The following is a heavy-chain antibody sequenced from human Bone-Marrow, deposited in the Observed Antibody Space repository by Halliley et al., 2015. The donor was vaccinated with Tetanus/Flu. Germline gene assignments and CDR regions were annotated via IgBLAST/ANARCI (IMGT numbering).Heavy chain of an antibody. CDR1: GGSLSGYY. J-gene: IGHJ4*02. Sequence: TLSLTCTVSGGSLSGYYLNWIRQPPGKGLEWLGLISYTGSPNYNPSLQSRVIISVDTSKNQFSLRLSSVTAADTALYYCVIGAGWQPDYWGPGTLVTVSS. CDR3: VIGAGWQPDY. CDR2: ISYTGSP. V-gene: IGHV4-59*01.